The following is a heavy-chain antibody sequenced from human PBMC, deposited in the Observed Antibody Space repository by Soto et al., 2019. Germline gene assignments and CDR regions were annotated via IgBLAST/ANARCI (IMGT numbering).Heavy chain of an antibody. V-gene: IGHV3-23*01. CDR3: AKDRGRKSWNPANFDY. CDR1: GFTFSSYA. J-gene: IGHJ4*02. CDR2: ISGSGGST. Sequence: PVGSLRLSCAASGFTFSSYAMSWVRQAPGKGLEWVSAISGSGGSTYYADSVKGRFTISRDNSKNTLYLQMNSLRAEDTAVYYCAKDRGRKSWNPANFDYWGQGTLVTVS. D-gene: IGHD1-1*01.